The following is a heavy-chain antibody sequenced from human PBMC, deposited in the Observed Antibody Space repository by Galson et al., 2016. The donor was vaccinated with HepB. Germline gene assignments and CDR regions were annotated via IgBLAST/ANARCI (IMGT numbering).Heavy chain of an antibody. CDR3: GRDHSVVLTTAYNWFDP. V-gene: IGHV3-23*01. J-gene: IGHJ5*02. D-gene: IGHD4-23*01. CDR2: IGGSGNKT. Sequence: SLRLSCAASGFSFSSYAMSWVRQAPGKGLHWVSGIGGSGNKTYSADSVKGRFTISRDNSKNTLYLQMNSLRVEDTAVYYCGRDHSVVLTTAYNWFDPWGRGTLVTVSS. CDR1: GFSFSSYA.